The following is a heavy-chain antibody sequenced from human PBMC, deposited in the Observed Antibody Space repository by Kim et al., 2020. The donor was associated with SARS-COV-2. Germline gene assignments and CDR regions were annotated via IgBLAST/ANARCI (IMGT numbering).Heavy chain of an antibody. D-gene: IGHD1-26*01. V-gene: IGHV1-2*02. CDR3: ARESVGATALY. J-gene: IGHJ4*02. CDR2: T. Sequence: TNYAQKFQGRVTMTRDTSISTAYMELSRLRSDDTAVYYCARESVGATALYWGQGTLVTVSS.